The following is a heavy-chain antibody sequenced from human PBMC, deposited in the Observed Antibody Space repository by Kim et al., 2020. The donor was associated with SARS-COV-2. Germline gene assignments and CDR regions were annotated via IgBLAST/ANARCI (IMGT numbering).Heavy chain of an antibody. CDR1: GYTFTSYG. CDR3: ARAGSSWYIGYYYGMDV. V-gene: IGHV1-18*01. J-gene: IGHJ6*02. D-gene: IGHD6-13*01. Sequence: ASVKVSCKASGYTFTSYGISWVRQAPGQGLEWMGWISAYNGNTNYAQKLQGRVTMTTDTSTSTAYMELRSLRSDDTAVYYCARAGSSWYIGYYYGMDVWGQGTTVTVSS. CDR2: ISAYNGNT.